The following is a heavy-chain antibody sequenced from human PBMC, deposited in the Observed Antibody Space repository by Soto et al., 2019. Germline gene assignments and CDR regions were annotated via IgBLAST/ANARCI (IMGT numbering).Heavy chain of an antibody. CDR1: GYTFTSYG. D-gene: IGHD2-8*01. CDR2: ISAYNGNT. CDR3: ARFYCTNGVCYRPPYGMDV. J-gene: IGHJ6*02. Sequence: ASVKVSCKASGYTFTSYGISWVRQAPGQGLEWMGWISAYNGNTNYAQKLQGRVTMTTDTSTSTAYMELRSLRSDDTAVCYCARFYCTNGVCYRPPYGMDVWGQGTTVTVSS. V-gene: IGHV1-18*04.